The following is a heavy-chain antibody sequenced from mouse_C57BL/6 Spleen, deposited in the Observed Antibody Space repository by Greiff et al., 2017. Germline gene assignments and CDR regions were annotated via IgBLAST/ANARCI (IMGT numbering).Heavy chain of an antibody. CDR1: GYTFTGYW. D-gene: IGHD1-1*01. CDR3: ARRYYYGSREYYAMDY. J-gene: IGHJ4*01. V-gene: IGHV1-9*01. CDR2: ILPGSGST. Sequence: VKLVESGAELMKSGASVKLSCKATGYTFTGYWIEWVKQRPGHGLEWIGEILPGSGSTNYNEKFKGKATFTADTSSNTAYMQLSSLTTEDSAIYYCARRYYYGSREYYAMDYWGQGTSVTVSS.